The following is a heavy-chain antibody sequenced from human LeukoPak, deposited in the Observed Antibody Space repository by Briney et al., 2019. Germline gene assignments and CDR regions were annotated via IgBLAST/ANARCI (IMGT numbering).Heavy chain of an antibody. Sequence: PSETLSLTCTVSSGSISSSTYYWGWIRQPPGKGLEWIGTIYYTGSTYYNPSLKSRVTISVDTSKNQFSLKLTSVTAADTAVYYCARPRYFFDGGGHTDIWGQGTMVTVSS. CDR1: SGSISSSTYY. CDR2: IYYTGST. J-gene: IGHJ3*02. D-gene: IGHD3-22*01. V-gene: IGHV4-39*07. CDR3: ARPRYFFDGGGHTDI.